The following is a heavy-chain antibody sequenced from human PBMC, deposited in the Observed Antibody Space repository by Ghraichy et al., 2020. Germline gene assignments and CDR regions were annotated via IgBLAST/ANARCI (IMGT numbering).Heavy chain of an antibody. CDR1: GGSFSGYH. CDR2: INHSGST. J-gene: IGHJ6*02. Sequence: GSLRLSCAVYGGSFSGYHWSWIRQPPGKGLEWIGEINHSGSTNGNPSLKSRVTISVDTSKNQFSLKLSSVTAADTAVYYCARYCSSTSCPYYYGMDVWGQGTTVTVSS. V-gene: IGHV4-34*01. CDR3: ARYCSSTSCPYYYGMDV. D-gene: IGHD2-2*01.